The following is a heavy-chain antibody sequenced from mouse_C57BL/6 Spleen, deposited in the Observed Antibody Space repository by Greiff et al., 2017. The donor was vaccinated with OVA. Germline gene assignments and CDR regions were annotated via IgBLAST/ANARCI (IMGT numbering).Heavy chain of an antibody. CDR2: IRLKSDNYAT. CDR3: TGEKDWAYYFDY. J-gene: IGHJ2*01. CDR1: GFTFSNYW. V-gene: IGHV6-3*01. Sequence: EVQLQESGGGLVQPGGSMKLSCVASGFTFSNYWMNWVRQSPEKGLEWVAQIRLKSDNYATHYAESVKGRFTISRDDSKSSVYLQMNNLRAEDTGIYYCTGEKDWAYYFDYWGQGTTLTVSS. D-gene: IGHD4-1*01.